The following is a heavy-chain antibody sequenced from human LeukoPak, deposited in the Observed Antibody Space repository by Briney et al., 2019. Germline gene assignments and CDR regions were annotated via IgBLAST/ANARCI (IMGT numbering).Heavy chain of an antibody. CDR1: GGSISSGGYY. CDR2: IYYSGST. V-gene: IGHV4-31*03. Sequence: PSETLSLTCTVSGGSISSGGYYWSWIRQHPGKGLEWIGYIYYSGSTYYNPSLKSRVTISVDTSKNQFSLKLSSVTAADTAVYYCARANTGGFYFDYWGQGTLVTVSS. J-gene: IGHJ4*02. D-gene: IGHD3-10*01. CDR3: ARANTGGFYFDY.